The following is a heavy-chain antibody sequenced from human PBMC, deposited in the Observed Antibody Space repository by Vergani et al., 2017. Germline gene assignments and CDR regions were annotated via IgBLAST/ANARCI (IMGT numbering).Heavy chain of an antibody. CDR2: ISGSGGST. J-gene: IGHJ4*02. CDR1: GFTFNHYA. V-gene: IGHV3-23*01. CDR3: ARESGGGYGDSMEECD. Sequence: EVQLLESGGDLVQPGGSLRLSCAASGFTFNHYAMNWVRQAPGKGLEWVSGISGSGGSTYYAGSVKGRFTISRDSSKNTLYLQMNSLSAGDTAVYYCARESGGGYGDSMEECDWGQGTLVTVSS. D-gene: IGHD4-17*01.